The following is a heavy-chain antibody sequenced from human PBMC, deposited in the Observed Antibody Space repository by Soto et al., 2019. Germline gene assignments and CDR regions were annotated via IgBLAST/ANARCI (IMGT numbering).Heavy chain of an antibody. V-gene: IGHV3-33*01. Sequence: VGSLRLSCAASGFTFSSYGMHWVRQALGKGLEWVAVIWYDGSNKYYADSVKGRFTISRDNSKNTLYLQMNSLRAEDTAVYYCARDRLIVATGNYDYWGQGTLVPVSS. D-gene: IGHD5-12*01. J-gene: IGHJ4*02. CDR2: IWYDGSNK. CDR1: GFTFSSYG. CDR3: ARDRLIVATGNYDY.